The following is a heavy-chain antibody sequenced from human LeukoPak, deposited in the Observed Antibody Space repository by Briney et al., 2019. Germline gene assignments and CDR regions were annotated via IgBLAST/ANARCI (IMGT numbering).Heavy chain of an antibody. Sequence: GGSLRLSCTASGFTFGDYAMSWVRQAPGKGLEWVSYISRSGDTMYYADSVKGRFTISRDNAKNSLYLQMNSLRAEDTALYYCARDPGSSWYYYYMDVWGKGTTVTVSS. CDR1: GFTFGDYA. CDR2: ISRSGDTM. D-gene: IGHD6-13*01. V-gene: IGHV3-11*01. J-gene: IGHJ6*03. CDR3: ARDPGSSWYYYYMDV.